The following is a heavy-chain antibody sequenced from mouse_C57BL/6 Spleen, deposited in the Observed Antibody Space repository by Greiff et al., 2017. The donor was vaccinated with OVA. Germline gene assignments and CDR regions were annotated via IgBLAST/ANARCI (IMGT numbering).Heavy chain of an antibody. CDR1: GYTFTSYW. CDR2: IYPGSGST. CDR3: ARSPYYCGSSYPRFAY. V-gene: IGHV1-55*01. Sequence: QVQLQQPGAELVKPGASVKMSCKASGYTFTSYWITWVKQRPGQGLEWIGDIYPGSGSTNYNEKFKSKATLTVDTSSSTAYMQLSSLTSEDSAVYYCARSPYYCGSSYPRFAYWGQGTLVTVSA. J-gene: IGHJ3*01. D-gene: IGHD1-1*01.